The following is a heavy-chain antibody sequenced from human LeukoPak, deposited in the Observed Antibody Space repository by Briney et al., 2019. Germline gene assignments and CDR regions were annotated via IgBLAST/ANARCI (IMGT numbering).Heavy chain of an antibody. Sequence: GGSLRLSCAASRFTVSSKHMGWVRQAPGKGLDWVLSIYSGGSIYFADSVKGRFTISRDNSEYTLYLQMNSLRAEDTALYYCATVGRNNWFDLWGQGTPVTVSS. CDR2: IYSGGSI. J-gene: IGHJ5*02. V-gene: IGHV3-53*01. CDR1: RFTVSSKH. CDR3: ATVGRNNWFDL.